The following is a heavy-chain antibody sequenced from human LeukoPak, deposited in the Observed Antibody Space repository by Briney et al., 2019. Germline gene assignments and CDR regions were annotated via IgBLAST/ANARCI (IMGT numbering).Heavy chain of an antibody. CDR3: AKDRVAGPFSPDY. J-gene: IGHJ4*02. CDR1: GFTFDDYA. D-gene: IGHD6-19*01. Sequence: PGGSLRLSCTASGFTFDDYAMHWVRQAPGKGLEWVSGISWNSGSIGYADSVKGRFTISRDNAKNSLYLQMNSLRAEDTALYYCAKDRVAGPFSPDYWGQGTLVTVSS. V-gene: IGHV3-9*01. CDR2: ISWNSGSI.